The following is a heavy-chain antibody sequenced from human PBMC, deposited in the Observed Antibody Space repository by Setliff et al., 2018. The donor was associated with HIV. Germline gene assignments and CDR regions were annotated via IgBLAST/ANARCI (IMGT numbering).Heavy chain of an antibody. CDR1: GFDFTHTW. V-gene: IGHV3-15*01. CDR3: ISLYLGY. CDR2: IKSEPDGGTT. Sequence: GGSLRLSCAASGFDFTHTWMNWVRQAPGKGLEWIGRIKSEPDGGTTDYAAPVKGRFTISRDDSKNTLYLQMNSLKTEDTAVYYCISLYLGYWGQGALVTVSS. D-gene: IGHD2-8*01. J-gene: IGHJ4*02.